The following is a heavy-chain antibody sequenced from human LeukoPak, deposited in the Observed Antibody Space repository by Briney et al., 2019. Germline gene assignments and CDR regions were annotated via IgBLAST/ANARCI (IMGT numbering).Heavy chain of an antibody. Sequence: PGGSLRLSCEASGFTFNNYAMTWVRQAPGKGLEWVSSLSDSGGGTYYADSVKGRFTISRDNAKNSLDLQMNSVRAEDTAVYYCASMTTFCGGHCYFFDYWGQGTLVTVSS. CDR1: GFTFNNYA. CDR2: LSDSGGGT. CDR3: ASMTTFCGGHCYFFDY. D-gene: IGHD2-21*02. J-gene: IGHJ4*02. V-gene: IGHV3-23*01.